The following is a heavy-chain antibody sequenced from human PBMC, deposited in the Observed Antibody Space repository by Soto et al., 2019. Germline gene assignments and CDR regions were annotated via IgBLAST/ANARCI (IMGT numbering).Heavy chain of an antibody. CDR1: GFTFSGYW. Sequence: EVQLVESGGGLVQPGGSLRLSCAGSGFTFSGYWMHWVRQDPGKGPVWVSRLNPNGTFTTNDDSVKGRFTISRDNAKTTGYLQMSRMRADATAVYYCARGGTSTTYWGRFYNWGQATLVTVSS. V-gene: IGHV3-74*01. J-gene: IGHJ4*02. D-gene: IGHD7-27*01. CDR2: LNPNGTFT. CDR3: ARGGTSTTYWGRFYN.